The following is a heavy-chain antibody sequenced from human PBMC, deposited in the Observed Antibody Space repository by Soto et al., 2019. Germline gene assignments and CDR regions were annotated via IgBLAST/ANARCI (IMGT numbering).Heavy chain of an antibody. D-gene: IGHD3-10*01. Sequence: SETLSLTCAVSGGSVSSGGYSWSWIRQPPGKGLEWIGYIYHSGSTYYNPSLKSRVTIPVDTSKNQFSLKLSSVTAADTAVYYCARLRWFGESKAYYFDYWGQGTLVT. V-gene: IGHV4-30-2*01. CDR1: GGSVSSGGYS. CDR3: ARLRWFGESKAYYFDY. CDR2: IYHSGST. J-gene: IGHJ4*02.